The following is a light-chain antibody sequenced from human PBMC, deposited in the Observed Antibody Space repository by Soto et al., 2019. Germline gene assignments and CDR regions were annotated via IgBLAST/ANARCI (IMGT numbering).Light chain of an antibody. CDR3: QQYKSYWT. CDR1: QRISTW. CDR2: DAS. Sequence: DIPMTQSPSTLSASVGDTVTVTCRASQRISTWLAWYQQKPGKAPKLLISDASSLETGVPSGFSGSGSGTEFTLTINSLQPDDFATYYCQQYKSYWTFGQGTKVDI. J-gene: IGKJ1*01. V-gene: IGKV1-5*01.